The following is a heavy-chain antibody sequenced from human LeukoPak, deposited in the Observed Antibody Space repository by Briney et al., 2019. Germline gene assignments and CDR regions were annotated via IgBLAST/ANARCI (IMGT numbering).Heavy chain of an antibody. D-gene: IGHD1-14*01. Sequence: GGSQRLSCAASGFTFSNYWMSWVRQAPGKGLEWVANIKEDGGEKFYVDSVKGRFTISRDNAKNSLHLQMNSLRAEDPAVYYCARQGHHNFEYWGQGTLVTVSS. V-gene: IGHV3-7*01. J-gene: IGHJ4*02. CDR2: IKEDGGEK. CDR1: GFTFSNYW. CDR3: ARQGHHNFEY.